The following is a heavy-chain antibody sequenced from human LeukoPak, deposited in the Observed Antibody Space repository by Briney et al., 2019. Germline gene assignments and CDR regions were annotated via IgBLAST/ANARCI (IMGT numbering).Heavy chain of an antibody. CDR1: GYTFTSYG. CDR3: ARDRWVAARPGDYFDY. CDR2: NSAYNGNT. Sequence: ASVKVSCKASGYTFTSYGISWVRQAPGQGLEWMGWNSAYNGNTNYAQKLQGRVTMTTDTSTSTAYMELRSLRSDDAAVYYCARDRWVAARPGDYFDYWGQGTLVTVSS. V-gene: IGHV1-18*01. J-gene: IGHJ4*02. D-gene: IGHD6-6*01.